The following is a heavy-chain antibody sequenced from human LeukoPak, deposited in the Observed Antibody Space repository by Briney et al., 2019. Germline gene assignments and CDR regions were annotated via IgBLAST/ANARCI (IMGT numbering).Heavy chain of an antibody. CDR2: IYYSGST. D-gene: IGHD3-16*01. CDR1: GGSISSSSYY. CDR3: ASKPVWGGVDY. V-gene: IGHV4-39*07. Sequence: SETLSLTCTVSGGSISSSSYYWGWIRQPPGKGLEWIGSIYYSGSTNYNPSLKSRVTISVDTSKNQFSLKLSSVTAADTAVYYCASKPVWGGVDYWGQGTLVTVSS. J-gene: IGHJ4*02.